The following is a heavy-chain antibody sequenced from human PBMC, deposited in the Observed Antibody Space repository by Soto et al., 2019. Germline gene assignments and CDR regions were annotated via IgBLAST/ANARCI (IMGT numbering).Heavy chain of an antibody. D-gene: IGHD6-13*01. CDR2: INHSGST. J-gene: IGHJ4*02. Sequence: SETLSLTCAVYGGSFSGYYWTWIRQPPGKGLEWIGEINHSGSTNYNPSLKSRVTISVDTSKNRFSLKLSSVTAADTAAYYCARVVGEQQLDVHFDNWSQGTLVTVSS. CDR1: GGSFSGYY. CDR3: ARVVGEQQLDVHFDN. V-gene: IGHV4-34*01.